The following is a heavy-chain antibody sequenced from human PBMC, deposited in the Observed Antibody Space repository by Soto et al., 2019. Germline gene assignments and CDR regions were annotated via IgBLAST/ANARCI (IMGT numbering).Heavy chain of an antibody. J-gene: IGHJ6*03. V-gene: IGHV3-33*01. CDR3: AREYQSVATITPYYYSYYMDV. D-gene: IGHD5-12*01. CDR1: GFTFRSYG. CDR2: IWYDGSNK. Sequence: PGGSLRLACAASGFTFRSYGMHGVRQAPGKGLEWVAVIWYDGSNKYYADSVKGRFTISRDNSKNTLYLQMNSLRAEDTAVYYCAREYQSVATITPYYYSYYMDVWGKGTTVTVSS.